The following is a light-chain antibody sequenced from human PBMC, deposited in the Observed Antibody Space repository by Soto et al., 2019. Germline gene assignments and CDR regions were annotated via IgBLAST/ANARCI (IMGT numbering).Light chain of an antibody. J-gene: IGLJ1*01. CDR3: SSYTSSSTLV. CDR2: DVF. V-gene: IGLV2-14*03. CDR1: NSDLGSYNY. Sequence: QSALTQPRSVSGSPGQSVTISCTGTNSDLGSYNYISWYQQRPGNAPKLMIYDVFNRPSGVSNRFSGSRSDNTASLTISGLQAEDEADYYCSSYTSSSTLVFGTGTKLTVL.